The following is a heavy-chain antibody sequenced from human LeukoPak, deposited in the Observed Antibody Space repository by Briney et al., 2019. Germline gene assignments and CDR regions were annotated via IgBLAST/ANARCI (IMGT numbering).Heavy chain of an antibody. CDR2: MSPNSGDT. Sequence: SVKISCKASGYTFTSYDFNWVRQATGQRPEWMGWMSPNSGDTGYAQKFQDRVTMTRNTSISTAYMELSSLRSDDTAVYYCARGPPNWGYDYWGPGTLVTVSS. D-gene: IGHD7-27*01. V-gene: IGHV1-8*01. J-gene: IGHJ4*02. CDR3: ARGPPNWGYDY. CDR1: GYTFTSYD.